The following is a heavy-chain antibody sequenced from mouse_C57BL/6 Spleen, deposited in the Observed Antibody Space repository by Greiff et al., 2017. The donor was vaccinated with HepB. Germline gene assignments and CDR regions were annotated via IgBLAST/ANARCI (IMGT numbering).Heavy chain of an antibody. D-gene: IGHD2-2*01. Sequence: QVQLQQSGAELVKPGASVKLSCKASGYTFTEYTIHWVKQRSGQGLEWIGWFYPGSGSIKYNEKFKDKATLAADKSYSTVYMELSRLTSEDSAVYSCERHEEQGYDAVNYFDYWGQGTTHTVSS. CDR1: GYTFTEYT. V-gene: IGHV1-62-2*01. J-gene: IGHJ2*01. CDR2: FYPGSGSI. CDR3: ERHEEQGYDAVNYFDY.